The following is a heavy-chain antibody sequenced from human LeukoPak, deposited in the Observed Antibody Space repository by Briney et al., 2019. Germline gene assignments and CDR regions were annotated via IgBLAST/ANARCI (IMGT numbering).Heavy chain of an antibody. CDR3: ARDMGVSLRRDGYNYFQH. D-gene: IGHD5-24*01. J-gene: IGHJ1*01. CDR2: ISYDGSNK. V-gene: IGHV3-30-3*01. Sequence: GRSLRPSCAASGFTFSSYAMHWVRQAPGKGLEWVAVISYDGSNKYYADSVKGRFTISRDNSKNTLYLQMNSLRAEDTAVYYCARDMGVSLRRDGYNYFQHWGQGTLVTVSS. CDR1: GFTFSSYA.